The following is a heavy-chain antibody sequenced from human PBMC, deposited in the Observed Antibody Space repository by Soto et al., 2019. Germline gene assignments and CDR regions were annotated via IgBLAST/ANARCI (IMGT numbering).Heavy chain of an antibody. CDR2: ISGSGGST. V-gene: IGHV3-23*01. CDR1: GFTFSSYA. J-gene: IGHJ4*02. Sequence: EVQLLEAGGGLGQPGGSLRLSCAASGFTFSSYAMSWVRQAPGKGLEWVSAISGSGGSTYYADSVKGRFTISRDNSKNTLYLQMNSLRAEDTAVYYCAKNYPHYYGSGSYYPYWGQGTLVTVSS. D-gene: IGHD3-10*01. CDR3: AKNYPHYYGSGSYYPY.